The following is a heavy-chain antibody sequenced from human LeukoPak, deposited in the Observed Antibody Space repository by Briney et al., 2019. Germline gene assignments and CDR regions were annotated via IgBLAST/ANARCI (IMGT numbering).Heavy chain of an antibody. CDR2: IKQDGSDK. CDR3: ARDDSSSCYDY. V-gene: IGHV3-7*01. Sequence: PGGSLRLSCAASGFTFSSYWMSWVRQAPGKGLEWVANIKQDGSDKYYVDSVKGRFTISRDNAKNSLFLQMNSLRAEDTAVYYCARDDSSSCYDYWGQGTLVTVSS. CDR1: GFTFSSYW. D-gene: IGHD6-13*01. J-gene: IGHJ4*02.